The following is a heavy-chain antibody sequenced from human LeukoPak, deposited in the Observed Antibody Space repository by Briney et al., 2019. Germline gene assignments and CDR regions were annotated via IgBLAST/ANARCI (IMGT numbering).Heavy chain of an antibody. CDR2: IYYSGST. V-gene: IGHV4-59*01. CDR1: GGSISSYY. CDR3: ARASSGSYFAFDI. D-gene: IGHD1-26*01. J-gene: IGHJ3*02. Sequence: SETLSLTCTVSGGSISSYYWSWIRQPPGKGLEWIGYIYYSGSTNYNPSLKSRVTISVDTSKNQFSLKLSSVTAADTAVCYCARASSGSYFAFDIWGQGTMVTVSS.